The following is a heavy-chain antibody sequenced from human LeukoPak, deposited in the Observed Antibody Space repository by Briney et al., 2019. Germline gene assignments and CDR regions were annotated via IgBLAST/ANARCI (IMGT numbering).Heavy chain of an antibody. Sequence: SETLSLTCTVSGGSISSGGYYWSWIRQPPGKGLEWIGYTYHSGSTYYNPSLKSRVTISVDRSKNQFSLKLSSVTAADTAVYYCARCGTIRYFDWLSFDYWGQGTLVTVSS. D-gene: IGHD3-9*01. CDR2: TYHSGST. J-gene: IGHJ4*02. CDR1: GGSISSGGYY. CDR3: ARCGTIRYFDWLSFDY. V-gene: IGHV4-30-2*01.